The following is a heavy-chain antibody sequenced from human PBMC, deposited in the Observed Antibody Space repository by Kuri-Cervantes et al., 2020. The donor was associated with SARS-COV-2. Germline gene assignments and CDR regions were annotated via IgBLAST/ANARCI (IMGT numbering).Heavy chain of an antibody. V-gene: IGHV3-11*06. CDR2: ISSSSSYI. CDR1: RFTFSDYY. D-gene: IGHD3-16*01. J-gene: IGHJ6*03. CDR3: ARGHVATYYYYYMDV. Sequence: GESLKISCAASRFTFSDYYMSWIRQAPGKGLEWVSSISSSSSYIYYADSVKGRFTISRDNAKNSLYLQMNSLRAEDTAVYYCARGHVATYYYYYMDVWGKGTTVTVSS.